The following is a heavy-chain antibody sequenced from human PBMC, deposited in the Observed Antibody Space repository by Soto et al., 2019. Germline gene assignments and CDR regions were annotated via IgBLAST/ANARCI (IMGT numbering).Heavy chain of an antibody. CDR3: HGYGY. D-gene: IGHD5-12*01. J-gene: IGHJ4*02. CDR1: GFTVTINY. Sequence: EVQVVESGGGLIQPGGSLRLSCAVSGFTVTINYMSWVRQAPGKGLEWVSVIYSGGTIYYADSVKGRFTISRDTSKNTMYRQLNGLRGEDTAMYYCHGYGYWGQGTLVTVSS. CDR2: IYSGGTI. V-gene: IGHV3-53*01.